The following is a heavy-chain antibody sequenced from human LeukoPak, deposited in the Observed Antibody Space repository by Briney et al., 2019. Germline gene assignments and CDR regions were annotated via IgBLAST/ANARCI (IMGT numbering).Heavy chain of an antibody. D-gene: IGHD3-9*01. CDR1: GFTLSVYG. CDR3: ARVVRKSGLRHFDRVFYFDY. J-gene: IGHJ4*02. V-gene: IGHV3-33*01. CDR2: IWYDGSNK. Sequence: GTSLRLSCAASGFTLSVYGIHWVRQAPGKGLEWVAVIWYDGSNKYYADSVKGRFTISRDNSKNTLYLQMNSLRVEDTGVYYCARVVRKSGLRHFDRVFYFDYWGQGTLVTVSS.